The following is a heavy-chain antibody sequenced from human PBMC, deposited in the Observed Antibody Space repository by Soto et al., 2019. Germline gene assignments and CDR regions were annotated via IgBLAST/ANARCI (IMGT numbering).Heavy chain of an antibody. CDR1: GFTFNGYA. CDR3: AREANYCYGSGGYYPFDY. V-gene: IGHV3-30-3*01. CDR2: ISYDGSNK. Sequence: QVQVVESGGGVVQPGRSLRLSCAASGFTFNGYAMHWVRQAPGKGLEWVTFISYDGSNKSYADSVEGRFTISRDNSKSTLDLQMNSLRPEDTAVYYCAREANYCYGSGGYYPFDYWGQGTLVTVSS. D-gene: IGHD3-10*01. J-gene: IGHJ4*02.